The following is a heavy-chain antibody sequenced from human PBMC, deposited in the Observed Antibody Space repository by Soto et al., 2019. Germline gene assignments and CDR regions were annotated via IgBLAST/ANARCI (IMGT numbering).Heavy chain of an antibody. CDR2: TYYRSKWYN. J-gene: IGHJ5*02. D-gene: IGHD6-19*01. CDR1: GDSVSSNSAA. V-gene: IGHV6-1*01. CDR3: ARGSGGWYDWFDP. Sequence: SQTLSLTCAISGDSVSSNSAAWNWIRPSPSRGLEWLGRTYYRSKWYNDYAVSVKSRITINPDTSKNQFSLQLNSVTPEDTAVYYCARGSGGWYDWFDPWGQGTLVTVSS.